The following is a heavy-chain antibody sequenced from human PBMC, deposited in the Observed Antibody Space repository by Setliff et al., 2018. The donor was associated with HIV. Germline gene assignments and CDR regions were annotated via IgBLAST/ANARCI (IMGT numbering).Heavy chain of an antibody. CDR2: INHSGST. Sequence: SETLSLTCAVYGGSFSGYYWSWIRQPPGKGLEWIGEINHSGSTNYNPSLKSRVTISVDTSKNQFSLKLSSVTAADTAVYYCARRWYYYGSGSYYTMPPFDYWGQGTLVTVPQ. CDR1: GGSFSGYY. V-gene: IGHV4-34*01. J-gene: IGHJ4*02. CDR3: ARRWYYYGSGSYYTMPPFDY. D-gene: IGHD3-10*01.